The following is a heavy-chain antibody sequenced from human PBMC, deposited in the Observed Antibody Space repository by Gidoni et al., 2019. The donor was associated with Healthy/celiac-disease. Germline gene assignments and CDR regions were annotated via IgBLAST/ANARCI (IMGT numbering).Heavy chain of an antibody. Sequence: QLQLQESGPGLVKPSETLSLTCTVSGGSISSSSYYWGWSRQPPGKGLEWIGSTYYSGSSYYNPSLKSRVTISVDTSKNQFSLKLSSVTAADTAVYYCARLVSSGGLRFDYWGQGTLVTVSS. CDR1: GGSISSSSYY. J-gene: IGHJ4*02. CDR3: ARLVSSGGLRFDY. V-gene: IGHV4-39*01. CDR2: TYYSGSS. D-gene: IGHD6-19*01.